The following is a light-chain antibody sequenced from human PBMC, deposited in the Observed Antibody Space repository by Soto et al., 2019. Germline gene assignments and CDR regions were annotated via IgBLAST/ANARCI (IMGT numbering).Light chain of an antibody. CDR2: AAS. V-gene: IGKV1-6*01. CDR1: QGIRND. Sequence: IQMTQSPSTLSASVGDRVTITCRASQGIRNDLGWYQQKPGKAPNLLIYAASSLQSGVPSRFSGSGSGTDFTLTISCLQSEDFATYYCQKYNTAPLTFGGGTKVDIK. J-gene: IGKJ4*01. CDR3: QKYNTAPLT.